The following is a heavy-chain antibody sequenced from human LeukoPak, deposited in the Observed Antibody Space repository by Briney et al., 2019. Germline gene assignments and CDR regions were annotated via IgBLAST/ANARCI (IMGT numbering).Heavy chain of an antibody. CDR2: IYGGGTT. CDR3: ARAPNYGDYEGQ. J-gene: IGHJ4*02. V-gene: IGHV3-53*01. Sequence: PGGSLRLSCAASGFTVSNNYMSWVRQAPGKGLEWVSLIYGGGTTYYADSVKGRFTISSDSSKNTLYLQMNSLRAEDTAVYYCARAPNYGDYEGQWGRGTLVTVSS. CDR1: GFTVSNNY. D-gene: IGHD4-17*01.